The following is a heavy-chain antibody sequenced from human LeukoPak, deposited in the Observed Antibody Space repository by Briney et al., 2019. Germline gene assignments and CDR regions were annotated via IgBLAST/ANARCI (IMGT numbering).Heavy chain of an antibody. J-gene: IGHJ4*02. CDR1: GFTFSNYP. V-gene: IGHV3-30-3*01. Sequence: GGSLRLSCAASGFTFSNYPMHWVRQAPGKGLEWVAVISYDGSNEYYADSVKGRFTISRDNSKNTLYVQMNSLGADDTAVYYCAKVWPPFDYWGQGTLVTVSS. CDR2: ISYDGSNE. CDR3: AKVWPPFDY.